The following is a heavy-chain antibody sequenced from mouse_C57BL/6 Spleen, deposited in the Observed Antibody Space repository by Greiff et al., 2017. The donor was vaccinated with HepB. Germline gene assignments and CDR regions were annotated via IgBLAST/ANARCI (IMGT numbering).Heavy chain of an antibody. V-gene: IGHV1-15*01. D-gene: IGHD1-1*01. Sequence: VQLQQSGAELVRPGASVTLSCKASGYTFTDYEMHWVKQTPVHGLEWIGAIDPETGGTAYNQKFKGKAILTADKSSSTAYMELRSLTSEDSAVYYCTTGHGSSFFDYWGQGTTLTVSS. J-gene: IGHJ2*01. CDR3: TTGHGSSFFDY. CDR1: GYTFTDYE. CDR2: IDPETGGT.